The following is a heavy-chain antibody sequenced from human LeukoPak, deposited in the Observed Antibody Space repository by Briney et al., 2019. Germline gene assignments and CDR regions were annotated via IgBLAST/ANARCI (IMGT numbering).Heavy chain of an antibody. CDR1: GYTFTSYY. V-gene: IGHV1-46*01. CDR3: ARDRYYYDSSGYIRGISFDY. D-gene: IGHD3-22*01. Sequence: GASVKVYCKASGYTFTSYYMHWVRQAPGQGLEWMGIINPSGGSTSYAQKFQGRVTMTRDTSTSTVYMELSGLRSEDTAVYYCARDRYYYDSSGYIRGISFDYWGQGTLVTVSS. CDR2: INPSGGST. J-gene: IGHJ4*02.